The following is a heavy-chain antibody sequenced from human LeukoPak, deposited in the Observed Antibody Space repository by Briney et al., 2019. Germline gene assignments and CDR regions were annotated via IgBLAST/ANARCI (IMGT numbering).Heavy chain of an antibody. CDR2: IYHSGST. Sequence: PSETLSLTCTVSGGSISSSSYYWGWIRQPPGKGLEWIGSIYHSGSTYYNPSLKSRVTISVDTSKNQFSLKLSSVTAADTAVYYCARPGGLGYCSSTSCYKFWYFDLWGRGTLVTVSS. D-gene: IGHD2-2*02. J-gene: IGHJ2*01. CDR3: ARPGGLGYCSSTSCYKFWYFDL. CDR1: GGSISSSSYY. V-gene: IGHV4-39*07.